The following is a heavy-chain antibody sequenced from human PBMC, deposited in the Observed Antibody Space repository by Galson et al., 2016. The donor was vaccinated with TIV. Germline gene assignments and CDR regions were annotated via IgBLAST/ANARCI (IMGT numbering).Heavy chain of an antibody. CDR1: GYSFLSYG. D-gene: IGHD2-2*01. Sequence: SVKVSCKASGYSFLSYGMTWVRQAPGRGLEWLGWISAYNGDIKSARKFQGRVTMTTDTSTNTAYMELRSLGPDDTAVYYCATELYCSSISCYYYYGLDVWGHGTTVTVS. J-gene: IGHJ6*02. V-gene: IGHV1-18*04. CDR3: ATELYCSSISCYYYYGLDV. CDR2: ISAYNGDI.